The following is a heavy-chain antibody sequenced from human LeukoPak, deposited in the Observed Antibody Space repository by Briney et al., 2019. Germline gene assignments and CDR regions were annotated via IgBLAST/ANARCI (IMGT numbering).Heavy chain of an antibody. V-gene: IGHV1-18*01. D-gene: IGHD3-3*01. J-gene: IGHJ6*03. CDR3: ATVLGDYDFWSGYSKRYYYYYMDV. Sequence: ASVKVSCKASGYTFTSYGISWVRQAPGQGLEWMGWISAYNGNTNYAQKLQGRVTMTEDTSTDTAYMELSSLRSEDTAVYYCATVLGDYDFWSGYSKRYYYYYMDVWGKGTTVTVSS. CDR2: ISAYNGNT. CDR1: GYTFTSYG.